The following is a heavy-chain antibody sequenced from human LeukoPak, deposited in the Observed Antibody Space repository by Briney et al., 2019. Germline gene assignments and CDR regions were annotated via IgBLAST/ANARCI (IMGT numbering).Heavy chain of an antibody. Sequence: GGSLRLSCAASGFTVSSNYMSWVRQAPGKGLEWVSVIYSGGSTYYEDSVKDRFTIYRSNYNNTLYLHMNSLRAEDTAVYYCATPGNDYGDPRRPFDYWGQGTLVTVSS. D-gene: IGHD4-17*01. J-gene: IGHJ4*02. CDR2: IYSGGST. CDR3: ATPGNDYGDPRRPFDY. V-gene: IGHV3-53*01. CDR1: GFTVSSNY.